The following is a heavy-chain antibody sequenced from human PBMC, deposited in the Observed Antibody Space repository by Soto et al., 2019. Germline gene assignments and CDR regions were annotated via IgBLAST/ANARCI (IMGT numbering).Heavy chain of an antibody. D-gene: IGHD6-19*01. CDR1: GGSISSSSYY. V-gene: IGHV4-39*01. CDR3: ARHLSSGWYGDRRNRLDS. Sequence: SETLSLTCTVSGGSISSSSYYWGWIRQPPGKGLEWIGSIYYSGSTYYNPSLKSRVTIPVDTSKNQFSLKLSSVTAADTAVYYCARHLSSGWYGDRRNRLDSWGQGTLVTVSS. J-gene: IGHJ5*01. CDR2: IYYSGST.